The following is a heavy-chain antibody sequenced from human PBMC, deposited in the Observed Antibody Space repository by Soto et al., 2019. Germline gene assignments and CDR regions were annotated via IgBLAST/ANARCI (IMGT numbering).Heavy chain of an antibody. D-gene: IGHD6-13*01. Sequence: GGSLRLSCAASGFTFSSYSMNWVRQAPGKGLEWVSSISSSSSYIYYADSVKGRFTISRDNAKNSLYLQMNSLRAEDTAVYYCARDPGIAAAGPWGQGAFDIWGQGTMVTVS. V-gene: IGHV3-21*01. CDR1: GFTFSSYS. CDR3: ARDPGIAAAGPWGQGAFDI. CDR2: ISSSSSYI. J-gene: IGHJ3*02.